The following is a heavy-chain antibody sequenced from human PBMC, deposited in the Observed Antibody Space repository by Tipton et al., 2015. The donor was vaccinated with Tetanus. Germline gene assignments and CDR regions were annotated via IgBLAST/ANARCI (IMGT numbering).Heavy chain of an antibody. V-gene: IGHV3-30*18. CDR1: GFSFKTYG. Sequence: SLRLSCAASGFSFKTYGMHWVRQAPGKGLEWVAYISYDGSIKFYADSVKGRFTISRDNSMNTLFLQMSSLRGDDTAVYYCVKDLSGSSGRQFWGQGTLVTVSS. CDR2: ISYDGSIK. D-gene: IGHD3-22*01. CDR3: VKDLSGSSGRQF. J-gene: IGHJ4*02.